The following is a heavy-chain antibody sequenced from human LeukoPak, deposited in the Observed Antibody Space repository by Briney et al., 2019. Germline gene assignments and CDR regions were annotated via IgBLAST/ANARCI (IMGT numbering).Heavy chain of an antibody. CDR2: INTNTGDP. J-gene: IGHJ5*02. CDR1: GYTFTSYA. Sequence: GALVKVSCKASGYTFTSYAMNWVRQAPGQGLEWMGWINTNTGDPTYAQGFTGRFVFSLDTSVSTAYLQISSLKAEDTAVYYCARGGGYCSSTSCFDSYGWFDPWGQGTLVTVSS. V-gene: IGHV7-4-1*02. CDR3: ARGGGYCSSTSCFDSYGWFDP. D-gene: IGHD2-2*01.